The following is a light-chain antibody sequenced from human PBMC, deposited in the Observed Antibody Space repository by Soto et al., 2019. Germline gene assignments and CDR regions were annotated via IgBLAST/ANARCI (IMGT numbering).Light chain of an antibody. Sequence: EVVMTQSPATLSVSPGERATLSCRASETVATNLAWYQQKPGQAPRLLISGASTRATGIPARFSGGGSGTEFTLTISSLQSEDFAVYYCQQYDNWLTGTFGQGTKVDIK. CDR2: GAS. CDR1: ETVATN. V-gene: IGKV3-15*01. J-gene: IGKJ1*01. CDR3: QQYDNWLTGT.